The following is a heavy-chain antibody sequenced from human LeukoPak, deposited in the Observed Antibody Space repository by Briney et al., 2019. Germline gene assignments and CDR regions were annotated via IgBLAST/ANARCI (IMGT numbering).Heavy chain of an antibody. D-gene: IGHD4-17*01. CDR3: AKVTYGDYGVDY. Sequence: GGSLRLSCAASGFTFSSSAMSWVRQAPGKGLEWVSAISNNGGYTYYADSVQGRFTISRDNSKSTLCLQMNSLRAEDTAVYYCAKVTYGDYGVDYWGQGTLVTVSS. V-gene: IGHV3-23*01. J-gene: IGHJ4*02. CDR1: GFTFSSSA. CDR2: ISNNGGYT.